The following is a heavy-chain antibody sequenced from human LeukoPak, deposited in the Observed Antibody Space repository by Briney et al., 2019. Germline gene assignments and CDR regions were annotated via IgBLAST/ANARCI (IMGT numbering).Heavy chain of an antibody. J-gene: IGHJ5*02. V-gene: IGHV4-34*01. Sequence: PSETLSLTCAVYGGSFSGYYWSWIRQPPGKGLEWIGEINHSGGTNYNPSLKSRVTISVDTSKNQFSLKLSSVTAADTAVYYCARAQSIAAAGTGNWFDPWGQGTLVTVSS. CDR1: GGSFSGYY. CDR2: INHSGGT. CDR3: ARAQSIAAAGTGNWFDP. D-gene: IGHD6-13*01.